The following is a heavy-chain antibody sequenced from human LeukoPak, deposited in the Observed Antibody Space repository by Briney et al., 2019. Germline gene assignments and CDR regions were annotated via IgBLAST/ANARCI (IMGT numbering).Heavy chain of an antibody. CDR2: INPHSGKT. CDR3: ARDNSVRDEAWWFNP. D-gene: IGHD5-24*01. CDR1: GYPFRNYD. V-gene: IGHV1-8*01. Sequence: ASVKVSCKTSGYPFRNYDINWVRQATGQGLEWMGWINPHSGKTGYAQKFQGRVTMTTDTSANTAYMDLSSLRSEDTAVYYCARDNSVRDEAWWFNPWGQGTLVTVSS. J-gene: IGHJ5*02.